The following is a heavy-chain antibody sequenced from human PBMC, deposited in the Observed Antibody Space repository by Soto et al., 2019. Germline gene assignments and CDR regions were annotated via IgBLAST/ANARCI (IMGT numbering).Heavy chain of an antibody. CDR1: GGSFTGHY. Sequence: QVQLQQWGAGLLKPSETLSLTCAVYGGSFTGHYWSWIRQSPGKGLEWIGEINHSGSTNYNPSLKSRVTIPVDTSKNQFSLKLSSVTAADTAVYYCARAEDGYNYGDYWGQGTLVTVSS. CDR3: ARAEDGYNYGDY. D-gene: IGHD5-12*01. V-gene: IGHV4-34*01. J-gene: IGHJ4*02. CDR2: INHSGST.